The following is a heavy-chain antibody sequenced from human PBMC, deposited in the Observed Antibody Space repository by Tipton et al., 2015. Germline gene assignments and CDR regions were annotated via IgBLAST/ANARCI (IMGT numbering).Heavy chain of an antibody. D-gene: IGHD4-17*01. CDR2: FFHSGNT. CDR3: ARSRYTVTPDS. Sequence: LRLSCAVSAYSISSGYYWSWIRQPPGKGLEWIGSFFHSGNTFHNPSLRSRVIISVGTSKNQFSLTVTSVTAADTAVYYCARSRYTVTPDSWGQGTLVTVSS. V-gene: IGHV4-38-2*01. CDR1: AYSISSGYY. J-gene: IGHJ4*02.